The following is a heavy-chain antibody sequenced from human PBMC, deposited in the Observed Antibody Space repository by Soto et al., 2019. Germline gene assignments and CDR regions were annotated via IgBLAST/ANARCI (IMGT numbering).Heavy chain of an antibody. CDR2: IGTAGDT. V-gene: IGHV3-13*01. CDR3: ARSQGLVGATWDQGDAFDI. D-gene: IGHD1-26*01. Sequence: EVQLVESGGGLVQPGGSLRLSCAASGFTFSSYDMHWVRQATGKGLEWVSAIGTAGDTYYPGSVKGRLTISRENAKNSLYLQMNSLRAEDTAVYYCARSQGLVGATWDQGDAFDIWGQGTMVTVSS. J-gene: IGHJ3*02. CDR1: GFTFSSYD.